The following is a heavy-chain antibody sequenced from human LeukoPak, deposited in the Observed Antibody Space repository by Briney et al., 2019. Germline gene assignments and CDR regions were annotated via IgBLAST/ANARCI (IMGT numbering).Heavy chain of an antibody. CDR2: IYYSGST. V-gene: IGHV4-59*01. J-gene: IGHJ3*02. CDR3: ARAGYYDFWSGTPRDAFDI. Sequence: SETLPLTCTVSGGSISSYYWSWIRQPPGKGLEWIGYIYYSGSTNYNPSLKSRVTISVDTSKNQFSLKLSSVTAADTAVYYCARAGYYDFWSGTPRDAFDIWGQGTMVTVSS. D-gene: IGHD3-3*01. CDR1: GGSISSYY.